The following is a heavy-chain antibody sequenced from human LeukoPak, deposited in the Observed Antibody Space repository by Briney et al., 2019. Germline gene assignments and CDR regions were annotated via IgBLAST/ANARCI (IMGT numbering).Heavy chain of an antibody. CDR2: ISSSGSYI. J-gene: IGHJ4*02. CDR3: ARDGSREDTAMITARFDY. Sequence: GGSLRLSCAASGFTFSSYSINWVRQAPGKGLEWVSSISSSGSYIYYADSVKGRFTISRDNAKNSLYLQMNGLRAEDTAVYYCARDGSREDTAMITARFDYWGQGTLGTVSS. CDR1: GFTFSSYS. D-gene: IGHD5-18*01. V-gene: IGHV3-21*01.